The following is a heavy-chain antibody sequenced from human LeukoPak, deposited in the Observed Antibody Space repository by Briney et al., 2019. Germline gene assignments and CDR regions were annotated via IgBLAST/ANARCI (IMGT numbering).Heavy chain of an antibody. D-gene: IGHD2-2*01. Sequence: GSLRLSCTVSGGSISTSHSYWGWIRQPPGKGLEWIGNIYYSGSTYYNPSLKSRVTISVDTSKIQFSLKLSSVTAADTAVYYCARADCSSTSCYPTYYYYGMDVWGQGTTVTVSS. CDR3: ARADCSSTSCYPTYYYYGMDV. CDR1: GGSISTSHSY. V-gene: IGHV4-39*01. CDR2: IYYSGST. J-gene: IGHJ6*02.